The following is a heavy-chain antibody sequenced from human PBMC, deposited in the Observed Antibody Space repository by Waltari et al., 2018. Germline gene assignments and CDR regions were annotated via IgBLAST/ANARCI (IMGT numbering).Heavy chain of an antibody. CDR2: IIPIFGTA. J-gene: IGHJ5*02. CDR1: GGTFSSYA. D-gene: IGHD6-13*01. Sequence: QVQLVQSGAEVKKPGSSVKVSCKASGGTFSSYAISWVRQAPGQGLEWMGRIIPIFGTANYAQKFQGRVTITTDESTSTAYMELSSLRSEDTAVYYCARNPGTSAAGGSGWFDPWGQGTLVTVSS. CDR3: ARNPGTSAAGGSGWFDP. V-gene: IGHV1-69*05.